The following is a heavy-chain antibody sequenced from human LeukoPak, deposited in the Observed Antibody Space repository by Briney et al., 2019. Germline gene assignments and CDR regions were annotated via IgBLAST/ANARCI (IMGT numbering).Heavy chain of an antibody. CDR2: IHYSGST. CDR3: ARWGHFDTTGYFVVDY. D-gene: IGHD3-22*01. Sequence: SETLSLTCTISDGSISNYYWNWIRQSPGKGLEWIGHIHYSGSTHYNPSLQSRVSISIDTSKNRFSLKLRSVTAVDTAVYYCARWGHFDTTGYFVVDYWGQGTLVTVSS. CDR1: DGSISNYY. V-gene: IGHV4-59*01. J-gene: IGHJ4*02.